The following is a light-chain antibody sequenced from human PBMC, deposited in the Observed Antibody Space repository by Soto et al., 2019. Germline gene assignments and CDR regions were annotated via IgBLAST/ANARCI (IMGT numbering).Light chain of an antibody. V-gene: IGKV1-27*01. CDR3: QQYNSAPTT. Sequence: DIRMTQSPSSLSAFVGDTVTITCQASQDIINYLVWYQQKPGKIPKLLIHSASTFQTGVQSRFSGTGSGTVFTLAINNLQPEDVATYYCQQYNSAPTTFGQGSRLEIK. CDR2: SAS. CDR1: QDIINY. J-gene: IGKJ2*01.